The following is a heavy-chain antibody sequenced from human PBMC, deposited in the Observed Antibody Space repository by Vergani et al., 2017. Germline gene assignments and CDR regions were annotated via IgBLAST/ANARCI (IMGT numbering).Heavy chain of an antibody. CDR1: GYTLTELS. Sequence: QVQLVQSGAEVKKPGASVKVSCKVSGYTLTELSMHWVRQAPGKGLEWMGGFDPEDGETIYAQKFQGRVTITADESTSTAYMELSSLRSEDTAVYYCARAATHYGSGSFSWFDPWGQGTLVTVSS. CDR2: FDPEDGET. D-gene: IGHD3-10*01. J-gene: IGHJ5*02. CDR3: ARAATHYGSGSFSWFDP. V-gene: IGHV1-24*01.